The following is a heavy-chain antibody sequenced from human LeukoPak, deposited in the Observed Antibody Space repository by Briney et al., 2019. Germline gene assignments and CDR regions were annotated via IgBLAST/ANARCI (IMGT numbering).Heavy chain of an antibody. J-gene: IGHJ4*02. CDR2: ISAYNGST. CDR3: ARVPDRLRLGELSLSSYFDY. Sequence: ASVKVSCKASGYTFTSYGISWVRQAPGQGLEWMGWISAYNGSTNYAQKLQGRVTMTTDTSTSTAYMELRSLRSDDTAVYYCARVPDRLRLGELSLSSYFDYWGQGTLVTVSS. D-gene: IGHD3-16*02. V-gene: IGHV1-18*01. CDR1: GYTFTSYG.